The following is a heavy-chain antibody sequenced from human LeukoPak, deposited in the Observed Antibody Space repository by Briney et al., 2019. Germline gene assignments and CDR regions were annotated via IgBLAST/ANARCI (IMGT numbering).Heavy chain of an antibody. J-gene: IGHJ3*02. D-gene: IGHD3-10*01. CDR3: ARRTYGSGSSGAFDI. CDR1: EFSVGSNY. CDR2: IYSGGST. Sequence: GGSLRLSCAASEFSVGSNYMTWVRQAPGKGLEWVSLIYSGGSTYYADSVKGRFTISRDNSKNTLYLQMNSLRAEDTAVNYCARRTYGSGSSGAFDIWGQGTMVTVSS. V-gene: IGHV3-66*04.